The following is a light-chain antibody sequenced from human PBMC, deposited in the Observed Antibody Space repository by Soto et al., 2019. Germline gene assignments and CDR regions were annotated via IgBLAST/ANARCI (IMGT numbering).Light chain of an antibody. J-gene: IGKJ1*01. CDR3: QYYNDYCWT. CDR2: KTS. CDR1: QTISSW. Sequence: DIQLTQSPSTLSASVGDRVTITCRASQTISSWLAWYQQKPGKAPNLLIYKTSNLESGVPSRFSGSGSGTEFTLNISSLQPDDFATYYCQYYNDYCWTFGQGTKVEIK. V-gene: IGKV1-5*03.